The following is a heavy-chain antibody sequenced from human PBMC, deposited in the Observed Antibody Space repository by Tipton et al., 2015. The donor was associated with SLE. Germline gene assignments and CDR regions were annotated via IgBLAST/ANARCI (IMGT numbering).Heavy chain of an antibody. D-gene: IGHD1-1*01. Sequence: TLSLTCTVSGDSVKSRYWIWVRQPAGRGLEWLAYRFHDGNINYNHSLKTRLTMSVDTSRDQFSLTLNSVTAADTGIYYCARGREWNWSPYYMDVWGKGTTVTVSS. CDR3: ARGREWNWSPYYMDV. CDR1: GDSVKSRY. V-gene: IGHV4-59*02. J-gene: IGHJ6*03. CDR2: RFHDGNI.